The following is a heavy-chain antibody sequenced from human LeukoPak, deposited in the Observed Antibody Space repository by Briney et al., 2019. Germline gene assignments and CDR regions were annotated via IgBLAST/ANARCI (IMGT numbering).Heavy chain of an antibody. CDR2: INHSGST. Sequence: PSETLSLTCAVYGGSFSGYYWSWNRQPPGKGLEWIGEINHSGSTNYNPSLKSRVTISVDTSKNQFSLKLSSVTAADTAVYYCARGPHVYSSSWYRVWFDPWGQGTLVTVSS. CDR1: GGSFSGYY. CDR3: ARGPHVYSSSWYRVWFDP. J-gene: IGHJ5*02. V-gene: IGHV4-34*01. D-gene: IGHD6-13*01.